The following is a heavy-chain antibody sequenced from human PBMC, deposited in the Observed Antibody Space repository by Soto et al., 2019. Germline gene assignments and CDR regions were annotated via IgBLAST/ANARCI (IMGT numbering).Heavy chain of an antibody. CDR1: GGPFSRGGYY. J-gene: IGHJ4*02. CDR3: ASVYSVNYLGFFDY. V-gene: IGHV4-31*03. D-gene: IGHD6-13*01. CDR2: IFYTGST. Sequence: PSETLALTCTVSGGPFSRGGYYWSWIRQHPGKGLECIGYIFYTGSTYYNPTLKSRVTMSVDTSKRQFSLNLSSLTAADTAVYYCASVYSVNYLGFFDYWGQGALVIVSS.